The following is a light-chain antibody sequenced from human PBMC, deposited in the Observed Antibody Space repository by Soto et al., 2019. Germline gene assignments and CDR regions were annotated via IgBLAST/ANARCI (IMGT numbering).Light chain of an antibody. CDR3: QQYGSSGT. J-gene: IGKJ1*01. V-gene: IGKV3-20*01. Sequence: DIVMTQSPGTLSLSPGERATLSCRTSQTISSRHLAWYQQRPGQAPRLLIYGASNRATGIPDRFSGSGSGTDFTLTISRLEPEDFAVYYCQQYGSSGTFGQGTKVDIK. CDR1: QTISSRH. CDR2: GAS.